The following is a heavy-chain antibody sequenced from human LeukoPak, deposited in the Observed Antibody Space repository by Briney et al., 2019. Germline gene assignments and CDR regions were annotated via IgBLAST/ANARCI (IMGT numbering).Heavy chain of an antibody. CDR3: ARHRCSGGSCYPMNWFDP. Sequence: PSETLSLTCAVSGGSISSNSYYWSWIRQPPGKGLEWIGEINHSGSTNYNPSLKSRVTISVDTSKNQFSLKLSSVTAADTAVYYCARHRCSGGSCYPMNWFDPWGQGTLVTVSS. V-gene: IGHV4-39*01. CDR2: INHSGST. D-gene: IGHD2-15*01. J-gene: IGHJ5*02. CDR1: GGSISSNSYY.